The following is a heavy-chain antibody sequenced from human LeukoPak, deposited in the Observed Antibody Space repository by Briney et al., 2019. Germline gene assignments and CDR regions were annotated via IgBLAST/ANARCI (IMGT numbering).Heavy chain of an antibody. CDR2: IYYSGST. V-gene: IGHV4-59*12. CDR3: ARSVPANWFDP. Sequence: SETLSLTCTVSGGSISNKYWSWIRQPPGKGLEWIGYIYYSGSTNYNPSLKSRVTISVDTSKNQFSLKLSSVTAADTAVYYGARSVPANWFDPWGQGTLVTVSS. J-gene: IGHJ5*02. CDR1: GGSISNKY. D-gene: IGHD2-2*01.